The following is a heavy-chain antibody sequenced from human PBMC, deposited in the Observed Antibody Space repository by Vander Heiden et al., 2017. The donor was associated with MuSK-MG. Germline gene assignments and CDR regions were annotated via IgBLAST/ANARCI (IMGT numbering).Heavy chain of an antibody. CDR1: GGSISSSSYY. CDR2: IYYSGST. CDR3: ARRTGYYAYFDY. J-gene: IGHJ4*02. Sequence: QLQLQESGPGLVQPSETLSLTCTVSGGSISSSSYYWGWIRQPPGKGLEWIGSIYYSGSTYYNPSLKSRVTISVDTSKNQFSLKLSSVTAADTAVYYCARRTGYYAYFDYWGQGTLVTVSS. D-gene: IGHD3-10*01. V-gene: IGHV4-39*01.